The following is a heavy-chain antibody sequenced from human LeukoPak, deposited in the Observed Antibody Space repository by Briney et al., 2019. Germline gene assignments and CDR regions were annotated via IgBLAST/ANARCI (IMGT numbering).Heavy chain of an antibody. V-gene: IGHV1-18*04. CDR2: ISAYNGNT. D-gene: IGHD6-6*01. CDR1: GYTFTSYG. Sequence: ASVKVSCKASGYTFTSYGISWVRQAPGQGLEWMGWISAYNGNTNYAQKLQGRVTMTTDTSTSTAYMELRSLRSDDTAVYYCARDKFRSSWSTSPVDYWGQGTLVTVSS. CDR3: ARDKFRSSWSTSPVDY. J-gene: IGHJ4*02.